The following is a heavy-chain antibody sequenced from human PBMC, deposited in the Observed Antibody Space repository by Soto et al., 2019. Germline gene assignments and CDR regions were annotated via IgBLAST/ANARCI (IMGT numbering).Heavy chain of an antibody. CDR3: NTLYCSSTYCP. CDR2: IKGKTDGETT. V-gene: IGHV3-15*01. D-gene: IGHD2-2*01. CDR1: GFAFTNAW. Sequence: PVGSLRLSCSASGFAFTNAWLSWVRQAPGKGLEWVGRIKGKTDGETTDYAAPVRGRFIISRDDSKNTVYLQMNSLKSEDTAVYYCNTLYCSSTYCPWGQGTLVTVSS. J-gene: IGHJ5*02.